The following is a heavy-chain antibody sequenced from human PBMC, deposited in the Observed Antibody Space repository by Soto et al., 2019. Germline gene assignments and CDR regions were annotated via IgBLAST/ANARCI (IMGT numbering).Heavy chain of an antibody. CDR1: GGSFSGYY. V-gene: IGHV4-34*01. CDR2: INHSGST. Sequence: SETLSLTCAVYGGSFSGYYWSWIRQPPGKGLEWIGEINHSGSTNYNPSLKSRVTISVDTSKNQFSLKLGSVTAADTAVYYCARVLLWFGETRANWFDPWGQGTLVTVSS. D-gene: IGHD3-10*01. CDR3: ARVLLWFGETRANWFDP. J-gene: IGHJ5*02.